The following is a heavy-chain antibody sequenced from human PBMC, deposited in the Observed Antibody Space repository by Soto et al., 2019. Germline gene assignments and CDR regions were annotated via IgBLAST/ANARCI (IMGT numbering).Heavy chain of an antibody. V-gene: IGHV4-39*01. D-gene: IGHD6-19*01. CDR1: GGSISSSSYY. CDR2: IYYSGST. CDR3: ASGGYSSGWWGRGDDAFDI. J-gene: IGHJ3*02. Sequence: QLQLQESGPGLVKPSETLSLTCTVSGGSISSSSYYWGWIRQPPGKGLEWIGSIYYSGSTYYNPSLKSRVTISVDTSKNQFSLKLSSVTAADTAVYYCASGGYSSGWWGRGDDAFDIWGQGTMVTVSS.